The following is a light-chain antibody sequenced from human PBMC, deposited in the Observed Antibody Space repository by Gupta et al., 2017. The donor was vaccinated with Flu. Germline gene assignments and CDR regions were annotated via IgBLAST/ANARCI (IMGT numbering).Light chain of an antibody. CDR2: DDH. CDR1: NIGSKS. J-gene: IGLJ1*01. Sequence: SFVLTQPPSVSVAPGKTASITCGAYNIGSKSVHWYQQKPGQAPVLVVYDDHDRPPGIPERFSGSNSGNMATLTISRVEAGDEADYYCQVWDTSGDHPWLFGTGTKVAVL. CDR3: QVWDTSGDHPWL. V-gene: IGLV3-21*03.